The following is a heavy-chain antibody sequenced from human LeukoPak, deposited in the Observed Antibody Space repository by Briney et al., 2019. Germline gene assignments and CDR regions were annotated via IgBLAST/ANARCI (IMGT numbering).Heavy chain of an antibody. CDR3: ARDPEANWAFFDY. Sequence: GASVKVSCKAFGYTFTSYYMHWVRQAPGQGLDWMGVINPSGGSTTYAQKFQGRVTMTRDTSTSKVYMEMSSLRSDDTAVYYCARDPEANWAFFDYWGQGTLVTVSS. D-gene: IGHD7-27*01. CDR2: INPSGGST. CDR1: GYTFTSYY. V-gene: IGHV1-46*01. J-gene: IGHJ4*02.